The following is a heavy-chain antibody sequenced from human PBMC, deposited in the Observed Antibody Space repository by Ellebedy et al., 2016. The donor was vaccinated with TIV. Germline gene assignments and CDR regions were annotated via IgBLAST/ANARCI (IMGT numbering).Heavy chain of an antibody. Sequence: GGSLRLSCAASGFTVSSNYMSWVRQAPGKGLEWVAVISYDGSNKYYADSVKGRFTISRDNSRNTLYLQMNSLRAEDTAVYYCASPATEVGDAFDIWGQGTMVTVSS. CDR1: GFTVSSNY. V-gene: IGHV3-30*03. J-gene: IGHJ3*02. D-gene: IGHD2-15*01. CDR3: ASPATEVGDAFDI. CDR2: ISYDGSNK.